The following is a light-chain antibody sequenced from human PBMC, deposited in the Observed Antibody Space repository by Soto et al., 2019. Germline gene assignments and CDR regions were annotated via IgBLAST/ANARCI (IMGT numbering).Light chain of an antibody. Sequence: QSVLTQPASVAGAPGQRVTISCTESSSNIGAGYDVHWYQQLPGTAPKLLIYGNSNRPSGVPDRFSGSKSGTSASLAITGLQAEDEADYYCQSYDSSLSGSGVVFGGGTKVTVL. J-gene: IGLJ2*01. CDR3: QSYDSSLSGSGVV. CDR2: GNS. V-gene: IGLV1-40*01. CDR1: SSNIGAGYD.